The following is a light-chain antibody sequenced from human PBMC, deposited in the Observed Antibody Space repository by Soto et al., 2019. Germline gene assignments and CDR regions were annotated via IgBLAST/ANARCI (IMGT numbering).Light chain of an antibody. CDR2: EVS. J-gene: IGLJ2*01. CDR3: SSYTSSNTLL. CDR1: SSDVGTYNR. Sequence: QSALTQPPSVSGSPGQSVTISCTGTSSDVGTYNRVSWYQQPPGTAPKLMIYEVSNRPSGVPDRFSGSKSDNTASLTISGLQAEDEADYYCSSYTSSNTLLFGGGTKVTVL. V-gene: IGLV2-18*02.